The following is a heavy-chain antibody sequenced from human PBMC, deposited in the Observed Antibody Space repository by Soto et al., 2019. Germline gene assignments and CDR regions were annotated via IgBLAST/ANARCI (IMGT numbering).Heavy chain of an antibody. V-gene: IGHV1-69*01. D-gene: IGHD3-16*01. J-gene: IGHJ4*02. CDR1: GVTFSSET. CDR2: IIPLFGTA. Sequence: QVQLVQSGADVKKPGSSVKVSCQASGVTFSSETLGWVRQAPGQGLEWVGGIIPLFGTASYAQKFQGRVTITADESTSTVYMELSSLRSDDTAVYFCVKEFKGAFDHWGPGTLVTVSS. CDR3: VKEFKGAFDH.